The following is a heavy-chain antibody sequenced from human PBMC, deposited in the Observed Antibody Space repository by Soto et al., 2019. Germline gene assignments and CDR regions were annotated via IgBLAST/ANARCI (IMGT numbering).Heavy chain of an antibody. V-gene: IGHV3-33*01. CDR1: GFTFSSYG. D-gene: IGHD4-17*01. Sequence: QVQLVESGGGVVQPGRSLRLSCAASGFTFSSYGFHWVRQAPGKGLEWVAVIWYDGSNKYYADSVKGRFTISRDNSKNTVYLQMNSLRAEDTAVYYCAREHGGYWGQGTLVTVSP. CDR2: IWYDGSNK. CDR3: AREHGGY. J-gene: IGHJ4*02.